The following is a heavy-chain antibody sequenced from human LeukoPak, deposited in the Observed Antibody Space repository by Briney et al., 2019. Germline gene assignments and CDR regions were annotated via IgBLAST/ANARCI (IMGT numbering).Heavy chain of an antibody. CDR2: INLSGST. Sequence: PSETLSLTCAVYGGSSVGTSWSWTPSPQGKGRGGMGEINLSGSTNYNPSLKSRVTISVDTSKNQFSLKLSSVTAADTAVYYCARDPRIAVAGIIAMTDAFDIWGQGTMVTVSS. V-gene: IGHV4-34*01. CDR1: GGSSVGTS. J-gene: IGHJ3*02. D-gene: IGHD6-19*01. CDR3: ARDPRIAVAGIIAMTDAFDI.